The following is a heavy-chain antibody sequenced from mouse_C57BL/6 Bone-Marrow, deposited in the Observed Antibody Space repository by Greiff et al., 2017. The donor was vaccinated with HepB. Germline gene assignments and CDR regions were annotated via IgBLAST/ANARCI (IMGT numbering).Heavy chain of an antibody. D-gene: IGHD2-2*01. Sequence: LVESGAELVRPGASVTLSCKASGYTFTDYEMHWVKQTPVHGLEWIGAIDPETGGTAYNQKFKGKAILTADKYSSTAYMELRSLTSEDSAVYYCTRGVTNAMDYWGQGTSVTVSS. CDR3: TRGVTNAMDY. V-gene: IGHV1-15*01. CDR1: GYTFTDYE. J-gene: IGHJ4*01. CDR2: IDPETGGT.